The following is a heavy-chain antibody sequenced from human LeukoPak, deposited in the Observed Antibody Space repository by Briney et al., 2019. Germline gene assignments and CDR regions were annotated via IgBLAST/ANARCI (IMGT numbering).Heavy chain of an antibody. D-gene: IGHD6-13*01. Sequence: AGGSLRLSCAASGFTFSSYAMHWVRQAPGKGLEWVAVISYDGSNKYYADSVKGRFTISRDNSKNTLYLQMNSLRAEDTAVYYCARVSSSWSNWFDPWGQGTPVTVST. CDR3: ARVSSSWSNWFDP. J-gene: IGHJ5*02. V-gene: IGHV3-30*04. CDR2: ISYDGSNK. CDR1: GFTFSSYA.